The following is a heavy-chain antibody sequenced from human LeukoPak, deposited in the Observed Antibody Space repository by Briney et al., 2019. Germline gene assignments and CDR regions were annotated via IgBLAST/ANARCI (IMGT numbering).Heavy chain of an antibody. CDR2: LSTSGTRGTT. J-gene: IGHJ3*02. V-gene: IGHV4-4*07. D-gene: IGHD3-16*01. CDR3: ARSWSGGVTAADI. CDR1: GGSMTNHY. Sequence: SETLSLTCTVSGGSMTNHYWTWIRQPAGRGLEWIGRLSTSGTRGTTAYNPSLKSRVAMSLDTSRNQFSLKMTSVTAADAAVYYCARSWSGGVTAADIWGQGTKVTASS.